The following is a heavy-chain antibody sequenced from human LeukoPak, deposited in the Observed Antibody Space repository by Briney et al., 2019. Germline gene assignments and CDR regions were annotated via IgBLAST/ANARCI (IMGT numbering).Heavy chain of an antibody. CDR3: ARHRDGYNDPLDY. CDR1: GYSFTSYW. V-gene: IGHV5-51*01. CDR2: IYPGDSDT. J-gene: IGHJ4*02. D-gene: IGHD5-24*01. Sequence: GESLKISCKGSGYSFTSYWIGWVRQMPGKGLEWMGIIYPGDSDTRYSPSFQGQVTISADKSISTAYLQRSSLKASDTAMYYCARHRDGYNDPLDYWGQGTLVTVSS.